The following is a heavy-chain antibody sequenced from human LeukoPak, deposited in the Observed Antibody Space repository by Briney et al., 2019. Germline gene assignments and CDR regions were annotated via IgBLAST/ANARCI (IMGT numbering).Heavy chain of an antibody. CDR1: GGTFSSYA. D-gene: IGHD3-22*01. Sequence: ASVKVSCKASGGTFSSYAISWVRQAPGQGLEWMGGIIPIFGTANYAQKFQGRVTITADESTSTAYMGLSSLRSEDTAVYYCARSAMIVVTYYFDYWGQGTLVTVSS. J-gene: IGHJ4*02. V-gene: IGHV1-69*13. CDR2: IIPIFGTA. CDR3: ARSAMIVVTYYFDY.